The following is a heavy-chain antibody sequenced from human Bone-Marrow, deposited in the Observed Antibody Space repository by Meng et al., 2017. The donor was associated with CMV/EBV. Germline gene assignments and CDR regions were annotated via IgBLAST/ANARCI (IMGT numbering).Heavy chain of an antibody. CDR1: GGSFSGYY. CDR3: AKGLPHSGWTPFDY. D-gene: IGHD6-19*01. CDR2: INHSGST. J-gene: IGHJ4*02. Sequence: SETLSLTCAVYGGSFSGYYWSWIRQPPGKGLEWIGEINHSGSTNYNPSLKSRVTISVDTSKNQFSLKLSSVTAADTAVYYCAKGLPHSGWTPFDYWGQGTLVTVSS. V-gene: IGHV4-34*01.